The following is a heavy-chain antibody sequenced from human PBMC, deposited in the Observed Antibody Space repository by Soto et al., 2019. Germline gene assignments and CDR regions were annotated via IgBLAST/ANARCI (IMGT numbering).Heavy chain of an antibody. V-gene: IGHV4-38-2*01. CDR2: IYHAGSV. CDR1: GYSIASGYY. D-gene: IGHD3-16*01. CDR3: ARTFGYYGMDV. Sequence: PSETLSLTCAVSGYSIASGYYWAWLRQSPGKGLEWIGSIYHAGSVYYNPSVNSRVAVSLDTSKNHFSLKLTSVTAADTAVYYCARTFGYYGMDVWGQGTTVTV. J-gene: IGHJ6*02.